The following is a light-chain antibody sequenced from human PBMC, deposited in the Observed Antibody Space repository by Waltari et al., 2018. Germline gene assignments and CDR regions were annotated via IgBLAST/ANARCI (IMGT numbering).Light chain of an antibody. CDR2: AAS. J-gene: IGKJ4*01. Sequence: DIQMTPSPSSVSASIGDRVTITCRASQGISSFLAWYQQKPGKAPRLLIYAASTLQSGVPPRFSGSGSGTDFTLTINNLQPEDFATYFCQQGDSFPYTFGGGTKVDIK. CDR3: QQGDSFPYT. V-gene: IGKV1-12*01. CDR1: QGISSF.